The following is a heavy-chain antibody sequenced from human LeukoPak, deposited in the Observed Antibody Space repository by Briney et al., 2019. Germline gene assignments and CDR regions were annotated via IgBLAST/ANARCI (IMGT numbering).Heavy chain of an antibody. J-gene: IGHJ4*02. D-gene: IGHD2-2*01. CDR1: GFTFSSYG. Sequence: GGSLRLSCAASGFTFSSYGMHWVRQAPGKGLEWVAVIWYDGSNKYYADSVKGRFTISRDNSKNTLYLQMNSLRAEDTAVYYCASVYIVVVPAANKPDFDYWGQGTLVTVSS. CDR3: ASVYIVVVPAANKPDFDY. CDR2: IWYDGSNK. V-gene: IGHV3-33*01.